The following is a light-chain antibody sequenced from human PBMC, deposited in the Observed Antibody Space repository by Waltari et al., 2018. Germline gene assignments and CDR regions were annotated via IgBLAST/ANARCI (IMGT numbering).Light chain of an antibody. V-gene: IGLV8-61*01. Sequence: QTVVTQEPSFSVSPGGTVTITCGLSSGSVSTSYYPSWYQQTPGQTPRTVIFATNTRSCGVPDRVSGSILGNKAALTIAGAQADDESDYYCVRYLDSGIWAFGGGTKLTVL. CDR3: VRYLDSGIWA. J-gene: IGLJ3*02. CDR2: ATN. CDR1: SGSVSTSYY.